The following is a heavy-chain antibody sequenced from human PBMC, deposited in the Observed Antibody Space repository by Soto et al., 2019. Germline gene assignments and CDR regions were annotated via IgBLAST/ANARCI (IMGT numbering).Heavy chain of an antibody. CDR2: ISVYKGNP. Sequence: GASVKVSCKASGGTFSSYAISWVRQAPGQGLKWMGWISVYKGNPNYAQKFQGRVTMTTDTPTSTAYMELRSLRSDDTAVYYCARGGMDVWGQGTTVTVSS. V-gene: IGHV1-18*01. CDR3: ARGGMDV. CDR1: GGTFSSYA. J-gene: IGHJ6*02.